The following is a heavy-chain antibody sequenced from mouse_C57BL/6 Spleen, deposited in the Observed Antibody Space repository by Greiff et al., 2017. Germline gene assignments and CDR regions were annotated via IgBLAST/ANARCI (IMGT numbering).Heavy chain of an antibody. CDR3: ARDPSYYDYDGWYFDV. CDR2: ISDGGSYT. V-gene: IGHV5-4*01. D-gene: IGHD2-4*01. J-gene: IGHJ1*03. Sequence: EVQLVESGGGLVKPGGSLKLSCAASGFTFSSYAMSWVRQTPEKRLEWVATISDGGSYTYYPDNVKGRFTISRDNAKNNLYLQMSHLKSEDTAMYYCARDPSYYDYDGWYFDVWGTGTTVTVSS. CDR1: GFTFSSYA.